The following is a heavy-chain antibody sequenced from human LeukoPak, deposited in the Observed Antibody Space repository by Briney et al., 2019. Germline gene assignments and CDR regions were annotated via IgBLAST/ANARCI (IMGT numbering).Heavy chain of an antibody. Sequence: GGSLRLSCAASGFTFSRYDMSWVRQAPGKGLEWVSAISGSGGSTYYADSVKGRFTISRDNSKNTLYLQMSSLRAEDTAVYYCARGGGYGVKIDYWGQGTLVTVSS. CDR1: GFTFSRYD. D-gene: IGHD3-10*01. CDR3: ARGGGYGVKIDY. J-gene: IGHJ4*02. V-gene: IGHV3-23*01. CDR2: ISGSGGST.